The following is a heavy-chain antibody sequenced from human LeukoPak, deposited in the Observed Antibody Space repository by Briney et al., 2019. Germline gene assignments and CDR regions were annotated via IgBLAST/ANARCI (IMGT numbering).Heavy chain of an antibody. CDR2: INPSGGST. CDR3: ARDLLVGVFYGLLGY. J-gene: IGHJ4*02. CDR1: GYTFTSYY. D-gene: IGHD2/OR15-2a*01. Sequence: ASVKVSCKASGYTFTSYYMHWVRQAPGQGLEWMGIINPSGGSTSYAQKFQGRVTMTTDTSTSTAYMELRSLRSDDTAVYYCARDLLVGVFYGLLGYWGQGTLVTVSS. V-gene: IGHV1-46*01.